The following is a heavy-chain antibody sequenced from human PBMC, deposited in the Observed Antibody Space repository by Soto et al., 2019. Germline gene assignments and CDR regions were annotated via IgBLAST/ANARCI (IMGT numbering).Heavy chain of an antibody. D-gene: IGHD3-22*01. CDR1: GGTFSSYA. J-gene: IGHJ4*02. CDR3: ASPTYSYDSSGYYYDQYYFDY. Sequence: ASVKVSCKASGGTFSSYAISWVRQAPGQGLEWMGGIIPIFGTANYAQKFQGRVTITADESTSTAYMELSSLRSEDTAVYYCASPTYSYDSSGYYYDQYYFDYWGQGTLVTVSS. CDR2: IIPIFGTA. V-gene: IGHV1-69*13.